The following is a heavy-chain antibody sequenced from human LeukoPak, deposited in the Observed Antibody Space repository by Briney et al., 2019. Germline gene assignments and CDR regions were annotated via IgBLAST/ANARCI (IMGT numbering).Heavy chain of an antibody. CDR1: GLPIADFA. V-gene: IGHV3-43*02. Sequence: GGSLRLSCVASGLPIADFAMHWVRQAPGKGLEWVSLISGGGVTTFYADSVKGRFSISRDNSKNSLSLEMNSLRTEDTAMYYCARESGKFDYWGQGTLVAVSS. CDR2: ISGGGVTT. CDR3: ARESGKFDY. J-gene: IGHJ4*02.